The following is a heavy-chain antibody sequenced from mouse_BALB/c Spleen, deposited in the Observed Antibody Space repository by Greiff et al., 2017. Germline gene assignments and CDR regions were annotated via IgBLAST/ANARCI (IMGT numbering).Heavy chain of an antibody. CDR2: INSNGGST. J-gene: IGHJ3*01. CDR3: AREGYYGYDEGAWFAY. Sequence: EVMLVESGGGLVQPGGSLKLSCAASGFTFSSYGMSWVRQTPDKRLELVATINSNGGSTYYPDSLKGRFTISRDNAKNTLYLQMSSLKSEDTAMYYCAREGYYGYDEGAWFAYWGQGTLVTVSA. V-gene: IGHV5-6-3*01. D-gene: IGHD2-2*01. CDR1: GFTFSSYG.